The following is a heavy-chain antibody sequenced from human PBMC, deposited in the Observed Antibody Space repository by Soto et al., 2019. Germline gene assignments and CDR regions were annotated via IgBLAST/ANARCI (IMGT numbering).Heavy chain of an antibody. CDR2: IYYSGST. J-gene: IGHJ4*02. CDR1: GGSISSYY. Sequence: PSETLSLTCTVSGGSISSYYWSWIRQPPGKGLEWIGYIYYSGSTNYNPSLKSRVTISVDTSKNQFSLKLSSVTAADTAVYYCARNAYGPPRPSMDDWGQGTLVTVSS. V-gene: IGHV4-59*01. CDR3: ARNAYGPPRPSMDD. D-gene: IGHD4-17*01.